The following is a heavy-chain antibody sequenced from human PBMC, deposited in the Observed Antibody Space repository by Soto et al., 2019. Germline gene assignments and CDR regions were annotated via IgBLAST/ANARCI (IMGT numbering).Heavy chain of an antibody. D-gene: IGHD3-22*01. CDR1: GYTFINYY. CDR3: VRPYSSLSNWFDP. CDR2: INPNDGGT. J-gene: IGHJ5*02. V-gene: IGHV1-2*06. Sequence: GASVKVSCKTSGYTFINYYLQWVRQAPGQGLEWMGRINPNDGGTIYAQTFQGRVTMTRDPSISTAYMELSRLTSDDTAVYYCVRPYSSLSNWFDPWGQGTLVTVSS.